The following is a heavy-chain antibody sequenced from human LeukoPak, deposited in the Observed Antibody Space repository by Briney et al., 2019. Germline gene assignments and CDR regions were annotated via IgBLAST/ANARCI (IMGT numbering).Heavy chain of an antibody. V-gene: IGHV3-21*01. CDR1: GFTFSSYS. D-gene: IGHD3-10*01. CDR3: ARAWDPPTMVRGYPIPGY. J-gene: IGHJ4*02. CDR2: ISSSSSYI. Sequence: PGGSLRLSCAASGFTFSSYSMNWVRQAPGKGLEWVSSISSSSSYIYYADPVKGRFTISRDNAKNSLYLQMNSLRAEDTAVYYCARAWDPPTMVRGYPIPGYWGQGTLVTVSS.